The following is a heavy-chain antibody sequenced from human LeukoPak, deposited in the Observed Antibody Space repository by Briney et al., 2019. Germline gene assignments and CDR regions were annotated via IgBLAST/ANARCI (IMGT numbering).Heavy chain of an antibody. J-gene: IGHJ3*02. D-gene: IGHD4-17*01. CDR1: GFTFDDCG. CDR2: INWNGGST. Sequence: GGSLRLSCAASGFTFDDCGMSWVRQAPGKGLEWVSGINWNGGSTGYADSVKGRFTISRDNAKNSLYLQMNSLRAEDTALYYCARGGGSETTVTTGDAFDIWGQGTMVTVSS. CDR3: ARGGGSETTVTTGDAFDI. V-gene: IGHV3-20*04.